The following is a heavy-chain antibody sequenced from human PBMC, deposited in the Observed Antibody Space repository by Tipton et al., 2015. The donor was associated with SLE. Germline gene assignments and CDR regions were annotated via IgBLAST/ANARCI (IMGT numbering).Heavy chain of an antibody. D-gene: IGHD1/OR15-1a*01. Sequence: TLSLTCAVSGFSLSSGFYWGWIRQPPGKGLEWIGSISQSGNTYYNPSLKSRLSMSIDTSRNEVFLSLSSVTAADTAVYYCARHSWEQPFDNWGQGTLVTVSS. CDR1: GFSLSSGFY. CDR2: ISQSGNT. J-gene: IGHJ4*02. CDR3: ARHSWEQPFDN. V-gene: IGHV4-38-2*01.